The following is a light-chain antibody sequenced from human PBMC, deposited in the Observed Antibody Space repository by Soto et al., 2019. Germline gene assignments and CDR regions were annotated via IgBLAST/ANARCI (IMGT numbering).Light chain of an antibody. J-gene: IGLJ1*01. CDR1: SSDVGGYNY. CDR2: DVS. CDR3: SSYTSSSTYV. Sequence: QSVLTQPASVSGSPGQSIIISCTGTSSDVGGYNYVSWYQQHPGKAPKLMIYDVSNRPSGVSNRFSGSKSGNTASLTISGLQAEDEADYYCSSYTSSSTYVFGTGTKVTVL. V-gene: IGLV2-14*01.